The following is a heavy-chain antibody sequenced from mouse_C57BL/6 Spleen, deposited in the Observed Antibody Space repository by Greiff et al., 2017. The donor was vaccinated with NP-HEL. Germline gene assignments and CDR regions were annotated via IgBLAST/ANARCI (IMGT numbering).Heavy chain of an antibody. CDR1: GFTFSSYA. CDR3: ARAGAGTDY. D-gene: IGHD3-3*01. V-gene: IGHV5-4*01. CDR2: ISDGGSYT. J-gene: IGHJ2*01. Sequence: EVQRVESGGGLVKPGGSLKLSCAASGFTFSSYAMSWVRQTPEKRLEWVATISDGGSYTYYPDNVKGRFTISRDNATNNLYLQMSHLKSEDTALYYCARAGAGTDYWGQGTTLTVSS.